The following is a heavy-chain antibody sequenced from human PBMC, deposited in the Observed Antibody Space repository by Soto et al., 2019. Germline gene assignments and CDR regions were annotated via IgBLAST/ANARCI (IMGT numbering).Heavy chain of an antibody. Sequence: GGSLRLSCAASGFTFSSYAMSWVRQAPGKGLEWVSATSGSGGSTYYADSVKGRFTISRDNSKNTLYLQMNSLRAEDTAVYYCAKDKDCSGGSCYYYFDYWGQGTLVTVSS. V-gene: IGHV3-23*01. CDR3: AKDKDCSGGSCYYYFDY. D-gene: IGHD2-15*01. CDR1: GFTFSSYA. CDR2: TSGSGGST. J-gene: IGHJ4*02.